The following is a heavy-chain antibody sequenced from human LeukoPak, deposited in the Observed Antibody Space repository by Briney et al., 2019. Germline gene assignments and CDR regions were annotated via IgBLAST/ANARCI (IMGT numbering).Heavy chain of an antibody. V-gene: IGHV3-48*01. CDR1: AFTLRSYT. CDR3: ARVYLSWNPTDFYFDY. CDR2: ISSSSSTI. Sequence: AGGSLRLSCAASAFTLRSYTMNWVRQAPGKGLEWVSYISSSSSTIYYADSVKGRFTISRDNAKNSLYMQMNSLRAEDTAVYYCARVYLSWNPTDFYFDYCGQGTLVTVSS. J-gene: IGHJ4*02. D-gene: IGHD1-1*01.